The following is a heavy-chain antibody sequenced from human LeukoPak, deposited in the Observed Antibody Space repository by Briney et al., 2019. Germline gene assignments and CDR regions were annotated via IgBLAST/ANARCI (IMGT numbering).Heavy chain of an antibody. CDR1: GGSISSSNW. V-gene: IGHV4-4*02. Sequence: SETLALTCAVSGGSISSSNWWSWVRQPPGKGLEWIGEIYHSGSTNYNPSLKSRVTISVDKSKNQFSLKLSSVTAADTAVYYCARGGVGDVDAFDIWGQGTMVTVSS. CDR2: IYHSGST. D-gene: IGHD4-17*01. J-gene: IGHJ3*02. CDR3: ARGGVGDVDAFDI.